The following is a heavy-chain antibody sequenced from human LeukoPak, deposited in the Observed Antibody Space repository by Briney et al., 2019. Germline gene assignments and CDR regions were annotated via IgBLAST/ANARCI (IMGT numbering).Heavy chain of an antibody. D-gene: IGHD3-9*01. CDR2: IKQDGSEK. CDR3: ARDRDNYYNYMEV. V-gene: IGHV3-7*01. CDR1: GFTFSSYW. Sequence: GGSLRLSCAASGFTFSSYWMSWVRQAPGKGLEWVANIKQDGSEKYYVDSVKGRFTISRDNAKNSLYLQMNSLRAEDTAVYYCARDRDNYYNYMEVWGKGTTVTVSS. J-gene: IGHJ6*03.